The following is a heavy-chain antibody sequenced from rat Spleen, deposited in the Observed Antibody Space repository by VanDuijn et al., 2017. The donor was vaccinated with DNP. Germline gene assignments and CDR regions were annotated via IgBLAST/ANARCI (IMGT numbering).Heavy chain of an antibody. J-gene: IGHJ2*01. CDR1: GFTVNNFW. CDR2: ISPRGGNT. D-gene: IGHD1-10*01. CDR3: ASNNYFDY. V-gene: IGHV5-31*01. Sequence: EVQLVESGGDLVQPGRSLKLSCVVSGFTVNNFWMAWIRQVPGKGLEWVASISPRGGNTYYRDSVKGLFTISRDNAKNTQYLQMDSLRSEDTATYYCASNNYFDYWGLGVMVTVSS.